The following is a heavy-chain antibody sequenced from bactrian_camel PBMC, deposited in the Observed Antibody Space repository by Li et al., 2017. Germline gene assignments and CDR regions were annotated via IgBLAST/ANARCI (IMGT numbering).Heavy chain of an antibody. D-gene: IGHD3*01. Sequence: VQLVESGGGSVRAGGSLTLYCAASRFFPRMGWFRQAPGNRREGLASMSASTVKYADSLAGRLYIYKHLGNRTLNLQIDSLQPEDTAMYYCGADPVAGANCDTNLDFRYQGQGTQVTVS. CDR3: GADPVAGANCDTNLDFRY. CDR1: RFFPR. J-gene: IGHJ6*01. V-gene: IGHV3S53*01. CDR2: MSASTV.